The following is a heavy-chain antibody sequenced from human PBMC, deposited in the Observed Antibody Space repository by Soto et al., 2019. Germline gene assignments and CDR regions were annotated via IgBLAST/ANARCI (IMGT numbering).Heavy chain of an antibody. D-gene: IGHD2-15*01. CDR2: IYYSGST. Sequence: SLTCTVSGGSISSYYWSWIRQPPGKGLEWIGYIYYSGSTNYNPSLKSRVTISVDTSKNQFSLKLSSVTAADTAVYYCARVGGYCSGGSCYRAFDIWGQGTMVTVSS. CDR3: ARVGGYCSGGSCYRAFDI. J-gene: IGHJ3*02. V-gene: IGHV4-59*01. CDR1: GGSISSYY.